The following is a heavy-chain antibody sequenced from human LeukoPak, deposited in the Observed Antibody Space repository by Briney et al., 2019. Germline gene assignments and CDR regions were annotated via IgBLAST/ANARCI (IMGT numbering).Heavy chain of an antibody. CDR1: GGSISSGDYY. CDR3: ARGGDYYDSSGYPFDY. CDR2: IYYSGST. J-gene: IGHJ4*02. D-gene: IGHD3-22*01. V-gene: IGHV4-30-4*01. Sequence: PSQTLSLTCTVSGGSISSGDYYWSWIRRPPGKGLDWIGYIYYSGSTYYNPSLKSRVTISVDTSKNQFSLKLSSVTAADTAVYYCARGGDYYDSSGYPFDYWGQGTLVTVSS.